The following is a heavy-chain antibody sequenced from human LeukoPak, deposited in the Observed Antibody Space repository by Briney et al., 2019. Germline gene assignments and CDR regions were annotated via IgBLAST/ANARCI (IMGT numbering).Heavy chain of an antibody. V-gene: IGHV3-33*01. J-gene: IGHJ4*02. D-gene: IGHD2-2*01. CDR1: GFTFSSYG. CDR3: ARDRYCSSTSCPSRRFDY. CDR2: IWSDGGNK. Sequence: PGRSLRLSCAASGFTFSSYGMHWVRQAPGKGLEWVAVIWSDGGNKYYADSVKGRFTISRDNSKNTLYLQMNSLRAEDTAVYYCARDRYCSSTSCPSRRFDYWGQGTLVTVSS.